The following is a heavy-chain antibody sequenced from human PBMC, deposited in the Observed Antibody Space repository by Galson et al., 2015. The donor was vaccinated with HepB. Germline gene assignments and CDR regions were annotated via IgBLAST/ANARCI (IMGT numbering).Heavy chain of an antibody. CDR1: GFTFSEAW. CDR2: IKSKTDGGTT. J-gene: IGHJ4*02. V-gene: IGHV3-15*01. Sequence: SLRLSCAASGFTFSEAWMSWVRQAPGKGLEWVGRIKSKTDGGTTDYAAPVKGRFTISRDDSKNTLSLQMNSLKTEDTGVYYCTSHIVVVTGRVPGFDDWGQGILITVSS. D-gene: IGHD2-21*02. CDR3: TSHIVVVTGRVPGFDD.